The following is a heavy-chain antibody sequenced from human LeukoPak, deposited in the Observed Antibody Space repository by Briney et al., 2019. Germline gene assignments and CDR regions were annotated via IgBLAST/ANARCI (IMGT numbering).Heavy chain of an antibody. J-gene: IGHJ3*02. CDR1: GFTFTSSA. Sequence: GTSVKVSCKASGFTFTSSAVQWVRQARGQRREWIGWIVVGNGNTNYAQKFQERVTITRDMSTSTAYMELSSLRSEDTAVYYCAAWSPDDAFDIWGQGTMVTVSS. CDR3: AAWSPDDAFDI. V-gene: IGHV1-58*01. CDR2: IVVGNGNT.